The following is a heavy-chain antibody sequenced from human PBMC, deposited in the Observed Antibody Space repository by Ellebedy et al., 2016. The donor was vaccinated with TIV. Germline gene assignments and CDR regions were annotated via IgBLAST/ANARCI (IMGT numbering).Heavy chain of an antibody. V-gene: IGHV1-46*01. D-gene: IGHD1-26*01. Sequence: ASVKVSCXPSGYTFTTYYIHWVRQAPGQGLEWMGVIIPSDSTTSYSQKFQGRLTLTSDASTGAVYMELSSLTSEDTAVYFCARDHVEWGANFIDSWGQGTLVTVSS. CDR2: IIPSDSTT. CDR3: ARDHVEWGANFIDS. CDR1: GYTFTTYY. J-gene: IGHJ5*01.